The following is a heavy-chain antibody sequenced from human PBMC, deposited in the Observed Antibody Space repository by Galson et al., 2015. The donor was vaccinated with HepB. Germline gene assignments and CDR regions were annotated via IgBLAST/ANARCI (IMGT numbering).Heavy chain of an antibody. D-gene: IGHD6-13*01. V-gene: IGHV1-46*03. Sequence: VKVSCKASGHTFTSYYMHWVRQAPGQGLEWMGIINPSGGSTSYAQKFQGRVTMTRDTSTSTVYMELSSLRSEDTAVYYCAREFMQQLDLGYWGQGTLVTVSS. CDR3: AREFMQQLDLGY. CDR2: INPSGGST. CDR1: GHTFTSYY. J-gene: IGHJ4*02.